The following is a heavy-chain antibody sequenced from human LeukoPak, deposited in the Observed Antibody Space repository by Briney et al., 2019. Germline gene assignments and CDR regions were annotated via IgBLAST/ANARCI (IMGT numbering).Heavy chain of an antibody. CDR2: ISAGDGNT. CDR3: ARGITAAGTFDP. J-gene: IGHJ5*02. D-gene: IGHD6-13*01. Sequence: ASVKVSCKASGYTFTSYALHWVRQAPGQRLEWMGWISAGDGNTKYSQEFQDRVTLTRDTSASTAYMELTSLRSEDTAVYYCARGITAAGTFDPWGQGTLVTVSS. V-gene: IGHV1-3*01. CDR1: GYTFTSYA.